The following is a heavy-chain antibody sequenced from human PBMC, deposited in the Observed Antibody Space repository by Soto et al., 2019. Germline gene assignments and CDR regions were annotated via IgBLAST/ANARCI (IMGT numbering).Heavy chain of an antibody. J-gene: IGHJ6*02. V-gene: IGHV3-74*01. D-gene: IGHD2-2*02. CDR2: INSDGSST. CDR1: GFTFSSYW. Sequence: GGSLRLSCAASGFTFSSYWMHWVRQAPGKGLVWVSRINSDGSSTSYADSVKGRFTISRDNAKNTLYLQMNSLRAEDTAWYYYAKAVLVPAAIAPYYYYYGMDVWGQGTTVTVSS. CDR3: AKAVLVPAAIAPYYYYYGMDV.